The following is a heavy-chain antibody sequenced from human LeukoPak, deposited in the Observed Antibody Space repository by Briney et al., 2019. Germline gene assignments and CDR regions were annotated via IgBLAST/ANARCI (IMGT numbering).Heavy chain of an antibody. Sequence: PGGSLRLSCAASGVTFSSYAMSWVRQAPGKGLEWVSAISGSGGSTYYADSVKGRLTISRDNSKNTLYLQMNSLRAEDTAVYYYAKNPSLWDTAMVGLFDYWGQGTLVTVSS. CDR2: ISGSGGST. CDR3: AKNPSLWDTAMVGLFDY. J-gene: IGHJ4*02. V-gene: IGHV3-23*01. D-gene: IGHD5-18*01. CDR1: GVTFSSYA.